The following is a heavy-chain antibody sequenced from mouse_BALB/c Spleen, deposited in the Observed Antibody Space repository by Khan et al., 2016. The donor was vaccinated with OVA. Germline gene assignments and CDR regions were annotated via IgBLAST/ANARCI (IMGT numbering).Heavy chain of an antibody. J-gene: IGHJ2*01. CDR1: GFTLSSYA. Sequence: EVELVESGGGLVKPGGSLKLSCAASGFTLSSYAMSWVRQTPEKRLEWVATISSGVSYTYYPDSVKGRFTISRDNAKNTLYLLMSSLRSEDTAMYYCARVYFVYFDYWGQGTTLTVSS. CDR3: ARVYFVYFDY. D-gene: IGHD2-1*01. CDR2: ISSGVSYT. V-gene: IGHV5-9-3*01.